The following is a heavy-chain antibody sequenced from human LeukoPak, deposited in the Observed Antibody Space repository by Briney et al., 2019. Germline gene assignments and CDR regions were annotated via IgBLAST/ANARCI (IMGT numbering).Heavy chain of an antibody. D-gene: IGHD3-16*02. CDR3: ARHDSFIPY. Sequence: GGSLRLSCAASGFTFSSYALSWVRQAPGKGLEWVSGISDTGRRTFYADSVKGRFTISRDDSKKTVYLQMNTLRAEDTAIYFCARHDSFIPYWGQGTLVTVSS. V-gene: IGHV3-23*01. J-gene: IGHJ4*02. CDR2: ISDTGRRT. CDR1: GFTFSSYA.